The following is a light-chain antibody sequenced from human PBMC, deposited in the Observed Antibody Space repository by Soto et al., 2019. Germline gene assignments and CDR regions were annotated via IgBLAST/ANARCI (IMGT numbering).Light chain of an antibody. J-gene: IGKJ5*01. CDR1: QSVSSY. Sequence: EIVLTQSPATLSVSAGERATLSCRASQSVSSYLAWYQQKPGQAPRLLXYDASNRATGIPARFSGSGSGTDFTLTISSLEPEDFAVYYCQQRSNWPPITFGQGTRLEI. V-gene: IGKV3-11*01. CDR2: DAS. CDR3: QQRSNWPPIT.